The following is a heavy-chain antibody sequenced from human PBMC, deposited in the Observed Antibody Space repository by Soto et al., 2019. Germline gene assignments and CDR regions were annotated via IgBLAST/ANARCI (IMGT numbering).Heavy chain of an antibody. V-gene: IGHV3-21*01. CDR2: ISSSSSYI. CDR3: ARDKESRGEYYYYGVDV. J-gene: IGHJ6*02. CDR1: GFTFSSYS. Sequence: AGGSLRLSCAASGFTFSSYSMNWVRQAPGKGLEWVSSISSSSSYIYYADSVKGRFTISRDNAKNSLYLQMNSLRAEDTAVYYCARDKESRGEYYYYGVDVWGQGTTVTVSS. D-gene: IGHD3-16*01.